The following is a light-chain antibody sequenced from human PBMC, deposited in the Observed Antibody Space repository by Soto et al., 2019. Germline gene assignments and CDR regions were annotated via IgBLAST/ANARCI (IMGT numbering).Light chain of an antibody. V-gene: IGLV2-14*03. Sequence: QSALTQPASVSGSPGQSITISCTGTSSDVGGYNFVSWYQHHPAKAPKLMIYDVSNRPSGVSNRFSGSKSGNTASLTISGLQAEDLAHYYCSSFTSSDSLVVFGGGTNLNVL. J-gene: IGLJ2*01. CDR1: SSDVGGYNF. CDR3: SSFTSSDSLVV. CDR2: DVS.